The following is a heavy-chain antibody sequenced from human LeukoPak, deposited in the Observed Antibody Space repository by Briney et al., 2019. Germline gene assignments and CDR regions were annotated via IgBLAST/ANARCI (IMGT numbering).Heavy chain of an antibody. V-gene: IGHV1-46*01. Sequence: ASVKVSCKASGYTFTSYYMHWVRQAPGQGLEWMGIINPSGGSTSYAQKFQGRVTMTRDTSTSTVYMELSSLRSEDTAVYYCARDQTPTYYYDSRGLDYWGQGTLVTVSS. J-gene: IGHJ4*02. CDR2: INPSGGST. CDR3: ARDQTPTYYYDSRGLDY. D-gene: IGHD3-22*01. CDR1: GYTFTSYY.